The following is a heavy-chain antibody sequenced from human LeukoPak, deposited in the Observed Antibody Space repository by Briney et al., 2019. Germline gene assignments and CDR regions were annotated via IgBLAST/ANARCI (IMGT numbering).Heavy chain of an antibody. Sequence: SETLSLTCSVSGGSISSGDYYWSWIRQPPGKGLEWTGHIHQSGSTSYHPPLRSRVSMSLDRSNNQFSLEVNFVTAADTAVYYCARGNWNYGSWFFDLWGRGTLVTVSS. V-gene: IGHV4-30-2*01. CDR3: ARGNWNYGSWFFDL. CDR1: GGSISSGDYY. J-gene: IGHJ2*01. D-gene: IGHD1-7*01. CDR2: IHQSGST.